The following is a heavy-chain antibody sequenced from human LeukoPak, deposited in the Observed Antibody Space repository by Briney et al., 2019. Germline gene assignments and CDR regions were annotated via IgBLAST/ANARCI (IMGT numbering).Heavy chain of an antibody. CDR2: INSKSGGT. CDR1: GYTLTDHY. V-gene: IGHV1-2*02. Sequence: ASVKVSCEASGYTLTDHYIHWVRQAPGQGLESMGWINSKSGGTNYAQRFQDRVTMTRDTSINTAYMELSRLTYDDTAVYYCVRASLGMWGQGTRVTVSS. CDR3: VRASLGM. J-gene: IGHJ3*01. D-gene: IGHD3-16*01.